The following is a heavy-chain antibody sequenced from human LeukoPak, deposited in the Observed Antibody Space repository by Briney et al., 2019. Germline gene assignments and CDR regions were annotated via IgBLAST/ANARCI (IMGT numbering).Heavy chain of an antibody. CDR1: GYTFTGYY. D-gene: IGHD5-12*01. V-gene: IGHV1-2*03. CDR3: ARVVVATKKSWRYYYYGMDV. CDR2: INPNSGGT. J-gene: IGHJ6*02. Sequence: LGASVKVFCKASGYTFTGYYMHWVRQAPGQGLEWMGWINPNSGGTNYAQKFQGRVTMTRDTSISTAYMELSRLRSDDTAVYYCARVVVATKKSWRYYYYGMDVWGQGTTVTVSS.